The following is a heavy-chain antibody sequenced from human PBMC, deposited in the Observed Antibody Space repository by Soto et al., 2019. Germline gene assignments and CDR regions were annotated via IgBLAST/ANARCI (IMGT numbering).Heavy chain of an antibody. CDR1: GYTFTSYG. CDR2: ISAYNGNT. D-gene: IGHD2-2*01. CDR3: ARDRWGGWVVPAHYYMDV. V-gene: IGHV1-18*01. Sequence: GASVKVSCKASGYTFTSYGISCVRQAPGQGLEWMGWISAYNGNTNYAQKLQGRVTMTTDTSTSTAYMELRSLRSDDTAVYYCARDRWGGWVVPAHYYMDVWGKGTTVTVSS. J-gene: IGHJ6*03.